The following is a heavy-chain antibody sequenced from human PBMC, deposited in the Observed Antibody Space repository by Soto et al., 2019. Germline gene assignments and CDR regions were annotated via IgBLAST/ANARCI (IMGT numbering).Heavy chain of an antibody. CDR1: GGAISTYY. D-gene: IGHD3-3*01. J-gene: IGHJ5*02. Sequence: QVHLQESGPGLVKPSETLSLTCTVSGGAISTYYWTWIRQPAGKGLEWIGRIYSSGSTKYNPSLQSRVTISLDTSNNQFSLRLTSVTAADTAVYYWARGQRFSDWFDPWGQGTLVTVSS. CDR2: IYSSGST. V-gene: IGHV4-4*07. CDR3: ARGQRFSDWFDP.